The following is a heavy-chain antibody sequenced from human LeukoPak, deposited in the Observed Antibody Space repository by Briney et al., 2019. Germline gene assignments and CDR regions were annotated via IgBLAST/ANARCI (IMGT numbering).Heavy chain of an antibody. Sequence: SETLSLTCTVSGGSISSSSYYWGWIRQPPGKGLEWIGSIYYSGSTYYNPSLKSRVTISVDTSKNQSSLKLSSVTAADTAVYYCASQPSGWFDPWGQGTLVTVSS. V-gene: IGHV4-39*01. CDR2: IYYSGST. J-gene: IGHJ5*02. D-gene: IGHD6-25*01. CDR1: GGSISSSSYY. CDR3: ASQPSGWFDP.